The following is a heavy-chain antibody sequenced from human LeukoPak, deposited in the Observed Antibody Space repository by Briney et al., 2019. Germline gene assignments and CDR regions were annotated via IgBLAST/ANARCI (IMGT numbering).Heavy chain of an antibody. J-gene: IGHJ6*02. V-gene: IGHV3-66*01. D-gene: IGHD4-11*01. CDR2: IYSGGTT. CDR3: ARSYSNHLFGMDV. Sequence: QTGGSLRLSCEASGFIVTSYYMTWVRQAPGKGLEWVSVIYSGGTTYCADSVKGRVAISRDNSKNTVFLQMNSVRAEDTAVYYCARSYSNHLFGMDVWRQGTTVTVSS. CDR1: GFIVTSYY.